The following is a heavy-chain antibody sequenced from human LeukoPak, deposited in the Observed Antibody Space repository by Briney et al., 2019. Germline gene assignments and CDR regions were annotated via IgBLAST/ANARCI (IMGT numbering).Heavy chain of an antibody. D-gene: IGHD2-2*01. CDR3: AKSHERRYCSSTSCLNRFDP. CDR2: ISGSGGGT. J-gene: IGHJ5*02. Sequence: PGGSLRLSCAASGFTFSSYDMNWVRQAPGKGLEWVSAISGSGGGTYYADSVKGRFTISRDNSKNTLYLQMNSLRAEDTAVYYCAKSHERRYCSSTSCLNRFDPWGQGTLVTVSS. V-gene: IGHV3-23*01. CDR1: GFTFSSYD.